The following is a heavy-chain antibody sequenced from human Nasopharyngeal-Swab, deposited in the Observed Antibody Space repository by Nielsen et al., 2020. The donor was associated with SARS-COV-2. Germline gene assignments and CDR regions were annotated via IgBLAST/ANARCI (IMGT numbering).Heavy chain of an antibody. J-gene: IGHJ6*02. CDR3: ARDYYGSGSYLYYYYGMDV. V-gene: IGHV3-33*01. CDR2: IWYDGSNK. Sequence: GESLKISCAASGFTFSSYGMHWVRQAPGKGLEWVAVIWYDGSNKYYADSVKGRFTISRDNAKNSLYLQMNSLRAEDTAVYYCARDYYGSGSYLYYYYGMDVWGQGTTVTVSS. CDR1: GFTFSSYG. D-gene: IGHD3-10*01.